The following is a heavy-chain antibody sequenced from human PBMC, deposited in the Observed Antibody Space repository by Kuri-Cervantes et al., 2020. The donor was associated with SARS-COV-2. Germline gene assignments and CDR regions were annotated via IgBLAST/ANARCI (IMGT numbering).Heavy chain of an antibody. Sequence: GSLRLSCAVYGGSFSGYYWSWIRQPPGKGLEWIGEINHSGSTNYNPPLKSRVTISVDTSKNQFSLKLSSVTAADTAVYYCARAFPRSYVGYWGQGTLVTVSS. CDR2: INHSGST. J-gene: IGHJ4*02. V-gene: IGHV4-34*01. CDR1: GGSFSGYY. CDR3: ARAFPRSYVGY. D-gene: IGHD5-18*01.